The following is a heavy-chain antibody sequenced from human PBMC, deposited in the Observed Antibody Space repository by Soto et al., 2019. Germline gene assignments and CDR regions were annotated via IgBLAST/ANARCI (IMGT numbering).Heavy chain of an antibody. Sequence: GGSLRLSCAASGFTFSSYAMHWVRQAPGKGLEWVAVISYDGGNKYYADSVKGRFTISRDNSKNTLYLQMNSLRAEDTAVYYCARDLDDSSGYPQWAFDYWGQGTLVTVSS. CDR1: GFTFSSYA. CDR2: ISYDGGNK. J-gene: IGHJ4*02. V-gene: IGHV3-30-3*01. D-gene: IGHD3-22*01. CDR3: ARDLDDSSGYPQWAFDY.